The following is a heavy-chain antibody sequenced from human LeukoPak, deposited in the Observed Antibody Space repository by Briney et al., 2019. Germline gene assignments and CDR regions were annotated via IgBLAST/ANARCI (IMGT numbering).Heavy chain of an antibody. V-gene: IGHV4-59*01. CDR3: ARGPDGAFDY. D-gene: IGHD1-14*01. CDR1: GGSISSYY. Sequence: PSETLSLTCTVSGGSISSYYWSWVRQPPGKGLEWIGYIYYSGSTNYNPSLKSRVTISVDTSKNQFSLKLSSVTAADTAVYYCARGPDGAFDYWGQGTLVTVSS. CDR2: IYYSGST. J-gene: IGHJ4*02.